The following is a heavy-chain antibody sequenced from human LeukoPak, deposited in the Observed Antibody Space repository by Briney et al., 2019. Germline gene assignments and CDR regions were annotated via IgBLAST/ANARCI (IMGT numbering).Heavy chain of an antibody. Sequence: PGGSLRLSCAASGFTFSSYAMSWVRQAPGKVLQWVSAIYGSGGEIHYGDSVKGRFTVSRDNAKNSLYLQMNSLRDEDTAVYYCARDGHCSSTSCYWGQGTLVTVSS. CDR1: GFTFSSYA. J-gene: IGHJ4*02. V-gene: IGHV3-23*01. CDR3: ARDGHCSSTSCY. D-gene: IGHD2-2*01. CDR2: IYGSGGEI.